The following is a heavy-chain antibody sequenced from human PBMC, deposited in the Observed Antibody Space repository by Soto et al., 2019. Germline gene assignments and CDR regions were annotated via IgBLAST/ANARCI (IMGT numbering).Heavy chain of an antibody. D-gene: IGHD3-16*02. J-gene: IGHJ4*02. CDR1: GGTFGRYA. CDR3: ASDRGVIAEFYY. Sequence: ASVKVSCKASGGTFGRYAISWVRRAPGQSLEWMGQINAGFGATDLAQMFQGRVTITADKSTTTVYMELSSLRSDDTAVYYCASDRGVIAEFYYRGQGTLVTVSS. CDR2: INAGFGAT. V-gene: IGHV1-69*06.